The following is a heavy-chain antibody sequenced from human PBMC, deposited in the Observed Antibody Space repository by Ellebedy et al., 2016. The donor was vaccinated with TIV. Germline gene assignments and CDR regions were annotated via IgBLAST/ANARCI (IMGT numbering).Heavy chain of an antibody. Sequence: GESLKISCAASGFPFSDYSFNWVRQAPGKGLEWVSYISSSTGNIFYAGSVKGRFITSRDNAKNSLYLQMSSLRADDTAVYYCARDPPYIGTRYLDHWGQGIQVVVS. CDR3: ARDPPYIGTRYLDH. V-gene: IGHV3-48*04. CDR1: GFPFSDYS. D-gene: IGHD1-26*01. J-gene: IGHJ4*02. CDR2: ISSSTGNI.